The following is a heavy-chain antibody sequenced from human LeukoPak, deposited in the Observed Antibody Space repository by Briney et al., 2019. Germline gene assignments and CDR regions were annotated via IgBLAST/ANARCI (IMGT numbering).Heavy chain of an antibody. J-gene: IGHJ4*02. CDR2: INPNSGGT. CDR1: GYTFTGYY. Sequence: ASVKVSCKASGYTFTGYYMHWVRQAPGQGLEWMGWINPNSGGTNYAQKFQGRVTMTRDTSISTAYMELSRLRSDDTAVYYCARASSGWDRGGDIDYWGQGTLVTVSS. D-gene: IGHD5-18*01. V-gene: IGHV1-2*02. CDR3: ARASSGWDRGGDIDY.